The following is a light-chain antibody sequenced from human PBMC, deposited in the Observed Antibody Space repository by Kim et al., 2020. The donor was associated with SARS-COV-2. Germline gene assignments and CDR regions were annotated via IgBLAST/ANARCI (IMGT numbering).Light chain of an antibody. J-gene: IGLJ2*01. CDR1: KLGDKY. Sequence: SVPPGQTASITCSGDKLGDKYACWYQQKPGQSPGLVIYQDSKRPSGIPERFSGSNSGNTATLTISGTQAMDEADYYCQAWDSSTAVFGGGTQLTVL. CDR2: QDS. CDR3: QAWDSSTAV. V-gene: IGLV3-1*01.